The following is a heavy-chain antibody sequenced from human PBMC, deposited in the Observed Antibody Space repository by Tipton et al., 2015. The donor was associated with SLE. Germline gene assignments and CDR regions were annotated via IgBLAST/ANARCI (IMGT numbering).Heavy chain of an antibody. CDR3: AREVYSGSYYYYYGMDV. Sequence: QVQLVQSGAEVKKPGASVKVSCKASGYTFTSYAMHWVRQDPGQRLEWMGWINAGNGNTKYSQKFQGRVTITRDTSASTAYMELSSLRSEDTAVYYCAREVYSGSYYYYYGMDVWGQGTTVTISS. V-gene: IGHV1-3*01. CDR2: INAGNGNT. J-gene: IGHJ6*02. D-gene: IGHD3-10*01. CDR1: GYTFTSYA.